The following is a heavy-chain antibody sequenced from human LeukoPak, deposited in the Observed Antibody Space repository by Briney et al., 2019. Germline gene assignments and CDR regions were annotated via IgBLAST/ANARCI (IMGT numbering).Heavy chain of an antibody. D-gene: IGHD3-3*01. CDR1: GGSISSYY. V-gene: IGHV4-34*01. CDR2: INHSGST. Sequence: SETLSLTCTVSGGSISSYYWSWIRQPPGKGLEWIGEINHSGSTNYNPSLKSRVTISVDTSKNQFSLKLSSVTAADTAVYYCARARAPLLRFLEWLSDWGQGTLVTVSS. J-gene: IGHJ4*02. CDR3: ARARAPLLRFLEWLSD.